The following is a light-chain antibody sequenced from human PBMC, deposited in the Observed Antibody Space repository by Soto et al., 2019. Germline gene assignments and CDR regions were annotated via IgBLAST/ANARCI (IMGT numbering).Light chain of an antibody. J-gene: IGKJ2*01. V-gene: IGKV1-39*01. Sequence: DIQMTQSPSSLSASVGDRVTITCQASQDISNYLNWYQQKPGKAPKLLIYAASSLQSGVPSRFSGSGSGTDFTLTIGSLQPEDFSTYYCQQSYRTPYTFGQGTKLEIK. CDR3: QQSYRTPYT. CDR1: QDISNY. CDR2: AAS.